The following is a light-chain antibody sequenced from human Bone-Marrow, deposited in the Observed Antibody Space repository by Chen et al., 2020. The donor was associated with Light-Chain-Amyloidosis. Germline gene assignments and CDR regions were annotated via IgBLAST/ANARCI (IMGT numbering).Light chain of an antibody. CDR1: NIGSTS. CDR3: QVWDRSSDRPV. Sequence: SYVLTQPSSVPVAPGQTATIACGGNNIGSTSVHWYQQTPGQAPLLVVDDDSDRPSGIPERLSGSNSGNTATLAISRVEAGDEADYYCQVWDRSSDRPVFGGGTKLTVL. V-gene: IGLV3-21*02. CDR2: DDS. J-gene: IGLJ3*02.